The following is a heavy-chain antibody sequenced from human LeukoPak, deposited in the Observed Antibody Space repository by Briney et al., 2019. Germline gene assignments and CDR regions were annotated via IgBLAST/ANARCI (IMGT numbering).Heavy chain of an antibody. CDR3: ARASYVDDSSGAYFDY. D-gene: IGHD3-22*01. CDR2: INDSGSRT. Sequence: PGGSLRLSCAASGFTSSFYGMSWVRQAPGKGLEWVSGINDSGSRTFYADSVKGRFTISRDNSKNTLYLQMNTLRAEDTAFYYCARASYVDDSSGAYFDYWGLGTLVTVSS. V-gene: IGHV3-23*01. J-gene: IGHJ4*01. CDR1: GFTSSFYG.